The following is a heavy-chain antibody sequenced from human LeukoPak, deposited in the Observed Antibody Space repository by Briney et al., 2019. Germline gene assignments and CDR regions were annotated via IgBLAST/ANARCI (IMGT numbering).Heavy chain of an antibody. V-gene: IGHV3-48*01. J-gene: IGHJ5*02. D-gene: IGHD1-14*01. CDR2: ISSDSGTI. Sequence: PGGSLRLSCGASGLTFSTYSMNWVRQAPGKGLEWVSYISSDSGTIYYADSVKGRFTISRDNAKHSLYLQMNSLRAEDTAVYYCARAAQPGFDPWGQGTLVTVSS. CDR3: ARAAQPGFDP. CDR1: GLTFSTYS.